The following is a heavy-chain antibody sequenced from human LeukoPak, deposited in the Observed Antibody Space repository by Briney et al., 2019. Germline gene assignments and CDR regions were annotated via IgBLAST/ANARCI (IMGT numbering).Heavy chain of an antibody. V-gene: IGHV4-59*01. D-gene: IGHD6-19*01. CDR3: ARGYSSGFIDY. J-gene: IGHJ4*02. CDR1: GGPISSYY. CDR2: IYYSGST. Sequence: SETLSLTCTVSGGPISSYYWSWIRQPPGKGLEWIGYIYYSGSTNYNPSLKSRVTISVDTSKNQLSLKLSPVTAADTAVYYCARGYSSGFIDYWGQGTLVTVSS.